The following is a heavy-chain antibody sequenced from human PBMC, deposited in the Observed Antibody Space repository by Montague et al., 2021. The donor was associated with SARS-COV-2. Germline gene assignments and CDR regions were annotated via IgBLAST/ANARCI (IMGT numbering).Heavy chain of an antibody. D-gene: IGHD2-15*01. J-gene: IGHJ5*02. CDR2: IYYSGST. CDR1: GGFISSYY. CDR3: ARRSLGYCSGGSCYSAFDP. Sequence: SETLSLTCTVSGGFISSYYWSWIRQPPGKGLEWIGYIYYSGSTNYNPSXXSGVTISVDTSKNQFSLKLSSVTAADTAVYYCARRSLGYCSGGSCYSAFDPWGQGTLVTVSS. V-gene: IGHV4-59*01.